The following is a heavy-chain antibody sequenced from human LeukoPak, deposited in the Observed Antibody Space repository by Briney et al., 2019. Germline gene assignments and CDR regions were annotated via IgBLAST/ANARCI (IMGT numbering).Heavy chain of an antibody. J-gene: IGHJ4*02. CDR2: IYHSGTT. CDR1: GDSMTRGGHY. Sequence: PSETLSLTCTVSGDSMTRGGHYWSWVRQHPGKGLEWIGFIYHSGTTFYNPSLEGRAAISVDTSQNQFSLKLTSVTAADTAVYYCARAVDYRNYFDYWGQGTLVTVSS. CDR3: ARAVDYRNYFDY. V-gene: IGHV4-31*03. D-gene: IGHD4-11*01.